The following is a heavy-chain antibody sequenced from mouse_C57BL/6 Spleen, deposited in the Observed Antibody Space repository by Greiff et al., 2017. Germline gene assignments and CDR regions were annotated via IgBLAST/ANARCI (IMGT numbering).Heavy chain of an antibody. CDR3: TSCTTVVADFDY. J-gene: IGHJ2*01. D-gene: IGHD1-1*01. V-gene: IGHV1-15*01. CDR2: IDPDTGGT. Sequence: VQLQQSGAELVRPGASVTLSCTASGYTFTAYELHWVKQTPVHGLEWIGAIDPDTGGTAYNQKFKGKAILTADKSSSTAYMELRSMTSEDSAVDYCTSCTTVVADFDYWGQGTTRTVSS. CDR1: GYTFTAYE.